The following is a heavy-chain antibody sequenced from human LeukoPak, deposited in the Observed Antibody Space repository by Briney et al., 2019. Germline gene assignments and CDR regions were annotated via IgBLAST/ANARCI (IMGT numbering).Heavy chain of an antibody. V-gene: IGHV1-18*01. Sequence: GASVKVSCKASGYTFPINGIRWVRQAPGHGLEWMGWISANSGSTQYAQKFQGRITMTRDTSTSTAYMELGSLRSDDTALYYCARDVMYAFDYWGQGTLVTVSS. CDR2: ISANSGST. D-gene: IGHD2-8*01. CDR1: GYTFPING. CDR3: ARDVMYAFDY. J-gene: IGHJ4*02.